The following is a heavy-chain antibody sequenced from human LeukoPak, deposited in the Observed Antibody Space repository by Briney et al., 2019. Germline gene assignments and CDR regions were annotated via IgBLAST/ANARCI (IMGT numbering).Heavy chain of an antibody. J-gene: IGHJ4*02. CDR1: GFTVSSNY. Sequence: GGSLRLSCAASGFTVSSNYMSWVRQAPGKGLEWVSAISGSGGSTYYADSVKGRFTISRDNSKNTLYLQMNSLRAEDTAVYYCAKDASSYYYDSSGYPGYWGQGTLVTVSS. CDR3: AKDASSYYYDSSGYPGY. V-gene: IGHV3-23*01. CDR2: ISGSGGST. D-gene: IGHD3-22*01.